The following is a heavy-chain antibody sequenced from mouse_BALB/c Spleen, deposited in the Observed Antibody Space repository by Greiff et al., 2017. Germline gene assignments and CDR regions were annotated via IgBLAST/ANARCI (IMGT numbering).Heavy chain of an antibody. CDR1: GFTFSSYT. CDR2: ISNGGGST. J-gene: IGHJ2*01. V-gene: IGHV5-12-2*01. CDR3: ARLIDGYFDY. D-gene: IGHD2-3*01. Sequence: EVQVVESGGGLVQPGGSLKLSCAASGFTFSSYTMSWVRQTPEKRLEWVAYISNGGGSTYYPDTVKGRFTISRDNAKNTLYLQMSSLKSEDTAMYYCARLIDGYFDYWGQGTTLTVSS.